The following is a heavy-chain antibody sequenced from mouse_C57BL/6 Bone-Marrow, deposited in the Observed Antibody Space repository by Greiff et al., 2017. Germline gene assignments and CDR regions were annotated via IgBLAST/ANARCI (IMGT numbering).Heavy chain of an antibody. Sequence: VQLQQPGAELVKPGASVKLSCKASGYTFTSYWMQWVKQRPGQGLEWIGEIDPSDSYTNYNQKFKGKATLTVDTSSSTAYMPLSSLTSEDSAVXYCARKDTTVWGQGTLVTVSA. J-gene: IGHJ3*01. CDR1: GYTFTSYW. CDR3: ARKDTTV. D-gene: IGHD1-1*01. CDR2: IDPSDSYT. V-gene: IGHV1-50*01.